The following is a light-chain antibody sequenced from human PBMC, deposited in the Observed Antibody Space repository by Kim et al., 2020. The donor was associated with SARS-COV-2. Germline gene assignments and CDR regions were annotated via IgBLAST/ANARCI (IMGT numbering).Light chain of an antibody. CDR2: AAS. V-gene: IGKV1-27*01. J-gene: IGKJ4*02. CDR1: QDISSY. Sequence: AYVGDRVTISCRASQDISSYLAWYQQKPERAPKLLISAASTLQAGVPSRFSGSGSGTDFTLTISSLQPEDVATYYCQKYNSAPRTFGEGTKVEIK. CDR3: QKYNSAPRT.